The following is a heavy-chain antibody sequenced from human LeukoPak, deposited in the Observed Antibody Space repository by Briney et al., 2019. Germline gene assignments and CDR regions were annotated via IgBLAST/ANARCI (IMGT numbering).Heavy chain of an antibody. CDR1: GYTFTSYD. V-gene: IGHV1-8*01. D-gene: IGHD3-3*01. CDR3: ARVRGRVTIFGVVTRQGNWFDP. CDR2: MNPNSGNI. J-gene: IGHJ5*02. Sequence: ASVKVSCKASGYTFTSYDINWVRQATGQGLEWMGWMNPNSGNIGYAQKLQGRGTMTRNTSISTAYMELSSLRSEDTAVYYCARVRGRVTIFGVVTRQGNWFDPWGQGTLVTVSS.